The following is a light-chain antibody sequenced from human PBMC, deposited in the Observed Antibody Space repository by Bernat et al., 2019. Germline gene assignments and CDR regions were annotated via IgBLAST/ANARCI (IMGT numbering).Light chain of an antibody. V-gene: IGKV1-5*03. CDR1: QSISDW. J-gene: IGKJ5*01. CDR3: QQYKIYIT. CDR2: KAS. Sequence: DIQMTQSPSTLSASVGDRVTITCRASQSISDWLAWYQQKPGKAPKLLIYKASSLESGVPSRFSGSGSATEFTLTISSLQPDDSAMYYCQQYKIYITFGQGTRLEIK.